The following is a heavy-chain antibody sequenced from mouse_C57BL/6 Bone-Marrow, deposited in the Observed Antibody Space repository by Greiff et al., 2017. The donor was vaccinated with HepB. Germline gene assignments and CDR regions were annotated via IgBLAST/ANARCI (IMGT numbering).Heavy chain of an antibody. CDR1: GYTFTSYW. J-gene: IGHJ2*01. CDR3: ARWYYGSSYVEGNY. V-gene: IGHV1-61*01. Sequence: VQLQQPGAELVRPGSSVKLSCKASGYTFTSYWMDWVKQRPGQGLEWIGNIYPSDSETHYNQKFKDKATLTVDKSSSTAYMQLSSLTSEDSAVYYCARWYYGSSYVEGNYWGQGTTLTVSS. CDR2: IYPSDSET. D-gene: IGHD1-1*01.